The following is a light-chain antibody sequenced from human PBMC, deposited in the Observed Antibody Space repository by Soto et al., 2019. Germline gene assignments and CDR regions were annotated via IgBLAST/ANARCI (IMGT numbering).Light chain of an antibody. CDR1: SSNIGSNY. Sequence: QSVLTQPPSASGTPGQRVTISCSGSSSNIGSNYVYWYQQLPGTAPKLLIYRNNQRPSGVPDRFSGSKSGTSASLAISGLRSDDEADYYCAAWDDSLSGPHVVFGGGTQLTVL. CDR2: RNN. CDR3: AAWDDSLSGPHVV. J-gene: IGLJ2*01. V-gene: IGLV1-47*01.